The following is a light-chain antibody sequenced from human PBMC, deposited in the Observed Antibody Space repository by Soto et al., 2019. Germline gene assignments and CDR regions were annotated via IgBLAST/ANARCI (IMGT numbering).Light chain of an antibody. Sequence: QSALKPPPSASGTPGQRVTISCSGSSTNIGSNTVNWYQQLPGTAPTLPIYSNNQRPSGVPDRFSGSKSGTSASVAISGLQSEDEADYYRAAWDDSLNVLYGFGTGTKVTVL. CDR3: AAWDDSLNVLYG. J-gene: IGLJ1*01. CDR1: STNIGSNT. CDR2: SNN. V-gene: IGLV1-44*01.